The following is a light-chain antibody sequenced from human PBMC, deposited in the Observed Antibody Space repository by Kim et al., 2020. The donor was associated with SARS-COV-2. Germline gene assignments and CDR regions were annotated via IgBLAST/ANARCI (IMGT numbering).Light chain of an antibody. J-gene: IGKJ1*01. CDR1: QGISSY. V-gene: IGKV1-8*01. CDR2: AAS. Sequence: ASTGDRVTITCRSSQGISSYLSWYQQKPGKAPKLLIYAASTLQSGVPSRFSGSGSGTDFTLTISCLQSEDFATYYCQQYYSYPRTFGQGTKVDIK. CDR3: QQYYSYPRT.